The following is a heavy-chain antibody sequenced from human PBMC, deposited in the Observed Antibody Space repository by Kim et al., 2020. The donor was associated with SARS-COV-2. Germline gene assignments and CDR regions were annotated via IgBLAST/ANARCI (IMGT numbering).Heavy chain of an antibody. CDR3: ARVRMVVVIIPLDYGMDV. V-gene: IGHV4-4*02. Sequence: LKSRVAISVDKSTNQFSLKLSSVTAADTAVYYCARVRMVVVIIPLDYGMDVWGQGTTVTVSS. D-gene: IGHD3-22*01. J-gene: IGHJ6*02.